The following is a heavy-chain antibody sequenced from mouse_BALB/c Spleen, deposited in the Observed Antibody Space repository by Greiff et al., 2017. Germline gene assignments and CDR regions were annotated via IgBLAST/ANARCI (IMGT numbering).Heavy chain of an antibody. CDR3: AREGYDYEFAD. V-gene: IGHV2-9*02. D-gene: IGHD2-4*01. CDR2: IWAGGST. Sequence: VQLQQSGPGLVAPSQSLSITCTVSGFSLTSYGVHWVRQPPGKGLEWLGVIWAGGSTNYNSALMSRLSISKDNSKSQVFLKMNSLQSDDTAMYDCAREGYDYEFADWGQGTLVTVSA. J-gene: IGHJ3*01. CDR1: GFSLTSYG.